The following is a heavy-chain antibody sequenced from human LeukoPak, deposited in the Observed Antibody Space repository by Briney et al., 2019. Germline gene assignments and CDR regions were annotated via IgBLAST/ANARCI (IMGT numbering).Heavy chain of an antibody. CDR2: VSVSGGST. Sequence: GGSLRLSCAASGFTFSSYAMSWVRQAPGKGLEWVSDVSVSGGSTYYADSVKGRFTISRDNSKNTLHLQMNSLRAEDTAVYYCAKRHSGSLSGSDYWGQGTLVTVSA. CDR1: GFTFSSYA. V-gene: IGHV3-23*01. CDR3: AKRHSGSLSGSDY. J-gene: IGHJ4*02. D-gene: IGHD1-26*01.